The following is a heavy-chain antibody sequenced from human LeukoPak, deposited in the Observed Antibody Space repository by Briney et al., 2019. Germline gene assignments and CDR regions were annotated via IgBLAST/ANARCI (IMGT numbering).Heavy chain of an antibody. Sequence: GGSLRLSCAASGFTFDDYGMSWVRQAPGKGLEWVSGINWNGGSTGYADSVKGRFTISRDNAKNSLYLQMNSLRAEDTALYYCARGLSYYDSSGHGGRFDYWGQGTLVTVSS. CDR2: INWNGGST. CDR3: ARGLSYYDSSGHGGRFDY. J-gene: IGHJ4*02. V-gene: IGHV3-20*04. CDR1: GFTFDDYG. D-gene: IGHD3-22*01.